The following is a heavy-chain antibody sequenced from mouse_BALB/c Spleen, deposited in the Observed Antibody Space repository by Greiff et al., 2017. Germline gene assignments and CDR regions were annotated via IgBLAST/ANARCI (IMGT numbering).Heavy chain of an antibody. CDR1: GYTFTSYW. Sequence: QVQLQQSGAELAKPGASVKMSCKASGYTFTSYWMHWVKQRPGQGLEWIGYINPSTGYTEYNQKFKDKATLTADKSSSTAYMQLSSLTSEDSAVYYCARCVSSGYVRDYFDYWGQGTTLTVSS. V-gene: IGHV1-7*01. CDR2: INPSTGYT. D-gene: IGHD3-1*01. CDR3: ARCVSSGYVRDYFDY. J-gene: IGHJ2*01.